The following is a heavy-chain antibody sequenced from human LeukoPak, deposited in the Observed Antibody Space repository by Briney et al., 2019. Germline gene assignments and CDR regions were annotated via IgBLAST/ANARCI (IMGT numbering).Heavy chain of an antibody. V-gene: IGHV3-48*03. J-gene: IGHJ4*02. CDR2: ISSSGSTI. CDR3: ARGGSSGWYFDY. Sequence: GGSLRLSCAASRFTFSSYEMNWVRQAPGKGLEWVSYISSSGSTIYYADSVKGRFTISRDNAKNSLYLQMNSLRAEDTAVYYCARGGSSGWYFDYWGQGTLVTVSS. D-gene: IGHD6-19*01. CDR1: RFTFSSYE.